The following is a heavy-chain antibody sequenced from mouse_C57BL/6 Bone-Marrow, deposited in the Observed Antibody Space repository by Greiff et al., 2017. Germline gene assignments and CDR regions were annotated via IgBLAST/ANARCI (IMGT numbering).Heavy chain of an antibody. CDR2: IWSGGST. CDR3: ARKDYYGSSQGYFDV. Sequence: QVQLQQSGPGLVQPSQSLSITCTVSGFSLTSYGVHWVRQSPGKGLEWLGVIWSGGSTDYNAAFISRLSISKDNSKSQVFFKMNSLQADDTAIYYCARKDYYGSSQGYFDVWGTGTTVTVSS. V-gene: IGHV2-2*01. J-gene: IGHJ1*03. CDR1: GFSLTSYG. D-gene: IGHD1-1*01.